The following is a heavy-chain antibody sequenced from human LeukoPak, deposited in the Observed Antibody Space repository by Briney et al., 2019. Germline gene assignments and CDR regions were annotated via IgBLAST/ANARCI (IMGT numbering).Heavy chain of an antibody. CDR1: GFTFSSYA. CDR2: ISGRSDTI. J-gene: IGHJ4*02. CDR3: ARSKGFDY. Sequence: GGSLRLSCAASGFTFSSYAMSWVRQAPGKGLEWVSYISGRSDTIYYADSVKGRFTISRDNAKNSLYLQMNSLRAEDTAVYYCARSKGFDYWGQGTLVTVSS. V-gene: IGHV3-48*04.